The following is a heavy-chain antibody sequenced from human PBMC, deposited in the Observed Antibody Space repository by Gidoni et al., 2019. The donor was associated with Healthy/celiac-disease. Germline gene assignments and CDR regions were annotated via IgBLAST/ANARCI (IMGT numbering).Heavy chain of an antibody. CDR3: ARTPVSPDIVVVPAAGGVAFDI. CDR2: ISSSSSTI. D-gene: IGHD2-2*01. J-gene: IGHJ3*02. CDR1: GFTFSSDS. Sequence: EVQLVESGGGLVQPGGSLRLSCAASGFTFSSDSMNWVRQAPGKGLEWVSYISSSSSTIYYADSVKGRFTISRDNAKNSLYLQMNSLRDEDTAVYYCARTPVSPDIVVVPAAGGVAFDIWGQGTMVTVSS. V-gene: IGHV3-48*02.